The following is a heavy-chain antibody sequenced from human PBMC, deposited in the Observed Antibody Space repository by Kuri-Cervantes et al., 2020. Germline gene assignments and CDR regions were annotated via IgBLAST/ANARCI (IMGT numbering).Heavy chain of an antibody. D-gene: IGHD3-10*01. CDR1: GFTVSSNY. CDR3: AKVNGSGSYLYLYFDL. Sequence: GGSLRLSCAASGFTVSSNYMSWVRQAPGKGLEWVSVIYSGGSTYYADSVKGRFTISRDNAKNSLYLQMNSLRAEDTALYYCAKVNGSGSYLYLYFDLWGRGTLVTVSS. V-gene: IGHV3-53*05. J-gene: IGHJ2*01. CDR2: IYSGGST.